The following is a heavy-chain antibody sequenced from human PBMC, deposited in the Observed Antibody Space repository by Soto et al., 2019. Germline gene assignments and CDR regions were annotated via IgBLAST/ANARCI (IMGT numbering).Heavy chain of an antibody. CDR3: AKVSLGATTITDYYYYGMDV. CDR2: ISGGGGST. Sequence: LRLSCAASGFTFRSYSISWVRQSPGKGLEWVSAISGGGGSTYYADSVKGRVSISRDNSKNTLYLQMNSLRAEDTAVYYCAKVSLGATTITDYYYYGMDVWGQGTTVTVSS. D-gene: IGHD1-26*01. CDR1: GFTFRSYS. J-gene: IGHJ6*02. V-gene: IGHV3-23*01.